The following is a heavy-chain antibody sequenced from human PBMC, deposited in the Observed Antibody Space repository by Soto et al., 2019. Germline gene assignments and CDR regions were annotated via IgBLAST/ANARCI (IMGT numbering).Heavy chain of an antibody. CDR2: IYYSGST. D-gene: IGHD4-17*01. V-gene: IGHV4-59*01. CDR3: ARGRTTTVTTLAYFDY. Sequence: SETLSLTCTVSGGSISSYYWSWIRQPPGKGLEWIGYIYYSGSTNYNPSLKSRVTISIDTSKNQFSLKLSSVTAADTAVYYCARGRTTTVTTLAYFDYWGQGTLVTVSS. CDR1: GGSISSYY. J-gene: IGHJ4*02.